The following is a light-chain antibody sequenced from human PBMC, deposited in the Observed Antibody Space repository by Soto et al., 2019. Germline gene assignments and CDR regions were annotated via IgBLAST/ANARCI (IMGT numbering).Light chain of an antibody. CDR2: KVS. CDR3: SSYAGSSFYV. J-gene: IGLJ1*01. CDR1: SSDVGF. V-gene: IGLV2-8*01. Sequence: QSALTQPPSASGSPGQSVTISCTGTSSDVGFVSWYQQHPGKAPKLLIFKVSERPSGVPDRFSGSKSGNTASLTVSGLQADDEADYYCSSYAGSSFYVCGSGTKVTV.